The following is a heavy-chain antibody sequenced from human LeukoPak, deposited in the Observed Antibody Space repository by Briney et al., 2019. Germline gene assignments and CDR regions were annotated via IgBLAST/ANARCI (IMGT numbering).Heavy chain of an antibody. J-gene: IGHJ4*02. CDR2: ISSSSSYI. CDR1: GFTVSRNY. Sequence: GGSLRLSCAASGFTVSRNYMSWVRQAPGKGLEWVSCISSSSSYIHYAHSVKGRFTISRDNAKNSLYLQMNSLRAEDTAVYYCARDWNSSGWYNYFDYWGQGTLVTVSS. V-gene: IGHV3-21*01. CDR3: ARDWNSSGWYNYFDY. D-gene: IGHD6-19*01.